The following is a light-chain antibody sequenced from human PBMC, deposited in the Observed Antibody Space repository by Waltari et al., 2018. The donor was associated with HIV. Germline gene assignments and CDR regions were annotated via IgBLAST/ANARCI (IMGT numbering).Light chain of an antibody. V-gene: IGKV1-17*01. CDR2: AAS. Sequence: DIQMTQSPSSLSTSVGTRVPITCRASQDIRNDVGWFQQRPGKAPKRLIYAASSLQTGVPSRFSGSGSGTEFTLTISSLQPEDFATYYCLQHNSYPYTFGQGTKLEIK. J-gene: IGKJ2*01. CDR3: LQHNSYPYT. CDR1: QDIRND.